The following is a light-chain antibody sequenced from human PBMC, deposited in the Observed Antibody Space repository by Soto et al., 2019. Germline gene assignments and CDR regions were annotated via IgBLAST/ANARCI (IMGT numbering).Light chain of an antibody. V-gene: IGLV1-40*01. CDR2: GNS. J-gene: IGLJ1*01. CDR3: QSYDSSLSGV. Sequence: QSVLTQPPSVSGAPGQRVTISCTGSSSNIGAGYDVHWYQQLPGTAPKLLIYGNSNRSSGVPDRFSGSKSGTSASLAITGLQAEDEADYYCQSYDSSLSGVFGTGTKVPVL. CDR1: SSNIGAGYD.